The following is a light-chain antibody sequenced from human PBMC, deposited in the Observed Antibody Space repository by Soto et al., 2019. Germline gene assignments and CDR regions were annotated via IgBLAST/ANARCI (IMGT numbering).Light chain of an antibody. CDR2: EVS. V-gene: IGLV2-14*01. CDR3: SSYTSSSTPHGYV. CDR1: SRDVGGYNY. J-gene: IGLJ1*01. Sequence: QSPLTQPASVSGSPGHTISISCPGTSRDVGGYNYVSWDQQNPDKAPKLMIYEVSTRPSADSNRFSGSKSGNTASLTISGFHAEDEADYCCSSYTSSSTPHGYVVGTGTKVTVL.